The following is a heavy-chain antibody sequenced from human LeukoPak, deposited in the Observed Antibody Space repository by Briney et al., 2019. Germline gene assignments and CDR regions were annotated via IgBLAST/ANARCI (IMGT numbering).Heavy chain of an antibody. CDR1: GGSISSYY. D-gene: IGHD3-22*01. CDR3: ARDAGLTYFDH. Sequence: SETLSLTCTVSGGSISSYYWTWIRQPAGKGLEWIGHIHTSGSTYYNPSLKSRVTMSVDTSKNQFSLKLSSVTAADTAMYYCARDAGLTYFDHWGQGTLVTVSS. V-gene: IGHV4-4*07. CDR2: IHTSGST. J-gene: IGHJ4*02.